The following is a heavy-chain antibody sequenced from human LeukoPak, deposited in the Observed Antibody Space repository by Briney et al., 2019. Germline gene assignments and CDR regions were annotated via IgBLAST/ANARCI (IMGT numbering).Heavy chain of an antibody. V-gene: IGHV5-51*01. CDR2: IYPGDSDT. J-gene: IGHJ1*01. Sequence: KDGESLQISGQGSGYRFTSYWIGWARPLPGKGLEWMGIIYPGDSDTRYSPSFQGQVTLSADKPISTPYLQWRSLKASDTAMYYCASAPSGYYDSSGYYYGYFQHWGQGTLVTVSS. CDR3: ASAPSGYYDSSGYYYGYFQH. CDR1: GYRFTSYW. D-gene: IGHD3-22*01.